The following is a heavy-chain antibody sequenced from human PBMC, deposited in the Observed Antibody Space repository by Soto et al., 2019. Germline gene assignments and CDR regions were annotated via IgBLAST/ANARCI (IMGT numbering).Heavy chain of an antibody. CDR3: ARDSPDSSGWYGPPDY. V-gene: IGHV1-46*01. CDR2: INPSGGST. CDR1: GYTFTSYY. D-gene: IGHD6-19*01. J-gene: IGHJ4*02. Sequence: GASVKVSCKASGYTFTSYYMHWVRQAPGQGLEWMGIINPSGGSTSYAQKFQGRVTMTRDTSTSTVYMELSSLRSEDTAVYYCARDSPDSSGWYGPPDYWGQGTLVTVS.